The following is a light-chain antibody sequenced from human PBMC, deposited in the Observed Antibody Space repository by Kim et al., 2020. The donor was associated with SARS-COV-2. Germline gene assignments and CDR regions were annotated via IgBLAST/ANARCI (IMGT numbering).Light chain of an antibody. J-gene: IGKJ2*01. V-gene: IGKV3-15*01. CDR2: GAA. CDR1: KSGSIN. Sequence: VSPGESAALACRASKSGSINLAWYHQKPGQAPRRLIYGAATRATGIPARFSGSGFGTEFTLTISSLQSEDFAVYYCQQYNNWPPYTFGQGTKLEI. CDR3: QQYNNWPPYT.